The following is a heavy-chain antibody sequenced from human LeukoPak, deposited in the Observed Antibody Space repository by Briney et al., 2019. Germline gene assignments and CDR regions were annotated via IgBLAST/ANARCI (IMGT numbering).Heavy chain of an antibody. D-gene: IGHD3-10*01. CDR1: GGSISSGGYY. J-gene: IGHJ4*02. CDR3: ARLHYGNTY. Sequence: PSETLSLTCTVSGGSISSGGYYWSWIRQPPGKGLEWIGYIYHSGSTYYNPSLKSRVTISVDRSKNQFSLKLSSVTAADTAVYYCARLHYGNTYWGQGTLVTVSS. V-gene: IGHV4-30-2*01. CDR2: IYHSGST.